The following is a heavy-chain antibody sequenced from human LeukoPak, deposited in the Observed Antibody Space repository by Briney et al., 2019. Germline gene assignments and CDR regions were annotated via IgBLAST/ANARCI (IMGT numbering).Heavy chain of an antibody. CDR2: LGWDGGSI. CDR1: GFTFHDHA. CDR3: ARDDAFDL. V-gene: IGHV3-9*01. Sequence: GGSLRLSCEASGFTFHDHAMHWVRQAPGKGLEWVSGLGWDGGSIGYADSVKGRFTISRDNAKKSLYLQMNSLGVEDTALYSCARDDAFDLWGQGTMVTVSS. J-gene: IGHJ3*01.